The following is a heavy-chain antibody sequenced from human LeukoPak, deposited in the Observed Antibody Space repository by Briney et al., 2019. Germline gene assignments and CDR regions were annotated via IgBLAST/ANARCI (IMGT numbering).Heavy chain of an antibody. CDR3: ARDMAYYGSGSYDY. D-gene: IGHD3-10*01. CDR1: GFTFSSYA. V-gene: IGHV3-30-3*01. J-gene: IGHJ4*02. Sequence: GGSLRLSCAASGFTFSSYAMHWVRQAPGKGLEWVAVISYDGSNKYYADSVKGRFTISRDNAKNSLYLQMNSLRAEDTAVYYCARDMAYYGSGSYDYWGQGTLVTVSS. CDR2: ISYDGSNK.